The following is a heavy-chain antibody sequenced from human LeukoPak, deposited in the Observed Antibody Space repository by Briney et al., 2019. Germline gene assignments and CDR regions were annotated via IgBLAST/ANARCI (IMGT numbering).Heavy chain of an antibody. J-gene: IGHJ4*02. CDR1: GYTFTGSF. CDR2: INSNTGGT. D-gene: IGHD3-10*01. Sequence: GASVKVSCKASGYTFTGSFMHWVRQAPGQGLEWMGWINSNTGGTKFAQKFQGRVTMTRDTSISTVYMELSMLTSDDKAMYYCARADPVSYWGQGNQVTVSS. CDR3: ARADPVSY. V-gene: IGHV1-2*02.